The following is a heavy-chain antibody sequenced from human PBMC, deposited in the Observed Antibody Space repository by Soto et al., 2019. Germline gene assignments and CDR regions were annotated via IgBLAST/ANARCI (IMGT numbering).Heavy chain of an antibody. CDR1: GFIFSNSG. V-gene: IGHV3-33*01. CDR3: AREGCSSSACYEHFQH. J-gene: IGHJ1*01. Sequence: QVQLVESGGGVVQPGRSLRLSCAASGFIFSNSGMHWVRQAPGKGLEWVAVIWYDGSDKYYADSVKGRFTISRDNSKNSLYLQMDSLRAKVTALYYCAREGCSSSACYEHFQHWGQGTLVTVSS. CDR2: IWYDGSDK. D-gene: IGHD2-2*01.